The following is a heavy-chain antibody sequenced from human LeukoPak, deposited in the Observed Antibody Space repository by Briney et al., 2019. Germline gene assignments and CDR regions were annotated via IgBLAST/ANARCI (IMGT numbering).Heavy chain of an antibody. Sequence: GWSLRLSCAASGFTFSSYAMHWVRQAPGKGLEWVAVISYDGSNKYYADSVKGRFTISRDNSKNTLYLQMNSLRAEDTAVYYCARLQLWSYHFDYWGQGTLVTVSS. CDR1: GFTFSSYA. D-gene: IGHD5-18*01. CDR2: ISYDGSNK. J-gene: IGHJ4*02. V-gene: IGHV3-30-3*01. CDR3: ARLQLWSYHFDY.